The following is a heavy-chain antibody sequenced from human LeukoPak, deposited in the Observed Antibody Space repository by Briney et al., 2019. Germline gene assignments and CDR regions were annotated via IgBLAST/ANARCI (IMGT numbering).Heavy chain of an antibody. CDR2: ISAYNGNT. J-gene: IGHJ6*02. Sequence: ASVKVSCKASGYTFTSYGISWVRQAPGQGLEWMGWISAYNGNTNYAQKLQGRVTMTTDTSTSTAYMELRSLRSDDTAVYYCARDSEDTAMGPLFYGMDVWGQGTTVTVSS. CDR3: ARDSEDTAMGPLFYGMDV. V-gene: IGHV1-18*01. D-gene: IGHD5-18*01. CDR1: GYTFTSYG.